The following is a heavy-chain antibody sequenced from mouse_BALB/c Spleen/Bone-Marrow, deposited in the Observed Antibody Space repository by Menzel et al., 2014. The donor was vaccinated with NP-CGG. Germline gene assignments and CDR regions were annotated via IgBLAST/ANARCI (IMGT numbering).Heavy chain of an antibody. CDR2: IDPANGNT. CDR1: GFNIXDTY. Sequence: VQLKESGAELVKPGASVKLSCTASGFNIXDTYMHWVKQRPEQGLEWIGRIDPANGNTKYDPKFQGKATITADTSSNTAYLQLSSLTSEDTAVYYCVSYYYGNYFDYWGQGTTLTVSS. J-gene: IGHJ2*01. V-gene: IGHV14-3*02. D-gene: IGHD1-1*01. CDR3: VSYYYGNYFDY.